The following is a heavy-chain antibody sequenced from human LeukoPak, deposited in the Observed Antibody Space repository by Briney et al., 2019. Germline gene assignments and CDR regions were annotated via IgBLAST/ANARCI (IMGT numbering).Heavy chain of an antibody. J-gene: IGHJ4*02. Sequence: SQTLSLTCAISGDSVSGNRAAWNWIRQSPSRGLEWLGRTYYRSMWYNDYAPSVKSRVTINPDTSKNQFSLQLSSVTPEDTAVYYCARDPITGDRFDYWGQGTLVPSPQ. CDR1: GDSVSGNRAA. V-gene: IGHV6-1*01. CDR3: ARDPITGDRFDY. CDR2: TYYRSMWYN. D-gene: IGHD7-27*01.